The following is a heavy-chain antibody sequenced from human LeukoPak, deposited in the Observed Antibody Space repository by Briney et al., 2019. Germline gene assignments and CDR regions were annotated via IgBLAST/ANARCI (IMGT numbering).Heavy chain of an antibody. CDR1: GFTFDDYG. J-gene: IGHJ4*02. CDR2: INWNGGST. D-gene: IGHD1-26*01. V-gene: IGHV3-20*04. Sequence: TGGSLRLSCAASGFTFDDYGMSWVRQAPGKGLEWVSGINWNGGSTGYADSVKGRFTISRDNAKNSLYLQMNSLRAEDTGLYYCARFSVGAIEGGYFDYWGQGTLVTVSS. CDR3: ARFSVGAIEGGYFDY.